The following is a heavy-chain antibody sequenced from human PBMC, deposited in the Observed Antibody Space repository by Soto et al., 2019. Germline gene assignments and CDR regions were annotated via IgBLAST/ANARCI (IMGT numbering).Heavy chain of an antibody. J-gene: IGHJ5*02. CDR1: GGSISGYY. D-gene: IGHD3-3*01. CDR3: GRTYYDFWSGYWRWFDP. CDR2: IYYSGST. Sequence: SETLSLTCTVSGGSISGYYWSWIRQPPGKGLEWIGYIYYSGSTNYNPSLKSRVTISIDTSKNQFSLKLSSVTAADTAVYYCGRTYYDFWSGYWRWFDPWGQGTLVTVSS. V-gene: IGHV4-59*01.